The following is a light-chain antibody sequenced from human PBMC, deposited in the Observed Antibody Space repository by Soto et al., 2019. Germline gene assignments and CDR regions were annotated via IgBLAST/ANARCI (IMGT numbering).Light chain of an antibody. Sequence: QSALTQPPSVSGAPGQRVTISCTGSTSNIGAGYDVHWYQQPPGTAPKLVIYNNNNRPSGVPDRFSGSKSGTSGSLAITGLQVEDEAEYFCQSYDGSLTGVIFGGGTKLTVL. CDR2: NNN. CDR3: QSYDGSLTGVI. CDR1: TSNIGAGYD. J-gene: IGLJ2*01. V-gene: IGLV1-40*01.